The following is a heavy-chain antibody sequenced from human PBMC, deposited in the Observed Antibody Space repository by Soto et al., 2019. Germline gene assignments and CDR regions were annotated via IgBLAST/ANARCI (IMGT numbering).Heavy chain of an antibody. D-gene: IGHD3-3*01. J-gene: IGHJ5*02. CDR2: IYYSGST. V-gene: IGHV4-31*03. CDR1: GGSISGGGYY. Sequence: QVQLQESGPGLVKPSQTLSLTCTVSGGSISGGGYYWSWIRQHPGKGLEWIGYIYYSGSTYYNPSLKSRVTISVDTSKNQFSLKLSSVTAADTAVYYCARATHYDFWFDPWGQGTLVTVSS. CDR3: ARATHYDFWFDP.